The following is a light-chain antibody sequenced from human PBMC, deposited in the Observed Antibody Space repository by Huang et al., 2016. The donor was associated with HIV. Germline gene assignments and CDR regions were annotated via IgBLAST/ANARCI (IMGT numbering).Light chain of an antibody. CDR1: QSVTSN. V-gene: IGKV3-15*01. J-gene: IGKJ1*01. Sequence: EVVMTQSTAILSVSTGERATLSCRARQSVTSNLAWYQQKPGQAPRLLIYSASTRATGIPARFSGSGSGTEFTLTISSLQSEDFAVYYCQHYNNWPWWTFGQGTKVEIK. CDR2: SAS. CDR3: QHYNNWPWWT.